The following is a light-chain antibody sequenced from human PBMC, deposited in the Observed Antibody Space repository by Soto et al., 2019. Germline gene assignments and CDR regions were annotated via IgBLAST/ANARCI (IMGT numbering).Light chain of an antibody. CDR1: QTLLSASNNKNY. J-gene: IGKJ4*01. CDR3: QQSFNTPPT. Sequence: DIVLSQSPYSLSLSLCEISTINCKSSQTLLSASNNKNYLAWYQQKPGTAPNLLIYAASSLQSGVPSRFSGSGSGTDFTLTISNLQPEDFVSYFCQQSFNTPPTFGGGTKVDIK. V-gene: IGKV1-39*01. CDR2: AAS.